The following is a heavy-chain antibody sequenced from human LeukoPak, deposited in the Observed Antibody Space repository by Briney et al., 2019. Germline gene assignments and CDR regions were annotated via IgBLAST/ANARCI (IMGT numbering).Heavy chain of an antibody. Sequence: ESGPTLVKPTQTLTLTCTFSGFSLSTSGVGVGWIRQPPGKALEWLALIYWNDDKRYSPSLKSGLTITKDTSKNQVVLTMTNMDPVDTATYYCAHRPPQSRDSSGYYRHWFDPWGQGTLVTVSS. D-gene: IGHD3-22*01. V-gene: IGHV2-5*01. CDR2: IYWNDDK. CDR3: AHRPPQSRDSSGYYRHWFDP. CDR1: GFSLSTSGVG. J-gene: IGHJ5*02.